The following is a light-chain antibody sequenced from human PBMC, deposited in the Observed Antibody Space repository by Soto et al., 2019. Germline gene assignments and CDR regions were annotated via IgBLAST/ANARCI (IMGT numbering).Light chain of an antibody. V-gene: IGKV3-11*01. CDR3: QQRSNWIT. CDR2: DAS. CDR1: QSVSSY. J-gene: IGKJ5*01. Sequence: EIVLTQSPATLSLSPGERATLSCRASQSVSSYLAWYQQKPGQAPRLLIYDASNRATGIPARFSGSGSGTDFTLTISILEPEDVAVYYCQQRSNWITFGQGTRLEIK.